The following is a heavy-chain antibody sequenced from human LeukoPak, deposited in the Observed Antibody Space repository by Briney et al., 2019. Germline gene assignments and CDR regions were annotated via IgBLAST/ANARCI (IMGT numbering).Heavy chain of an antibody. CDR1: GVSFSGYY. CDR3: ARGSVLRFLEWPRYYYYYYGMDV. Sequence: SETLSLTCAVYGVSFSGYYWSWIRQPPGKGLKWIGEINHSGSTNYNPSLKSRVTISVDTSKNQFSLKLSSVTAADTAVYYCARGSVLRFLEWPRYYYYYYGMDVWGQGTTVTVSS. V-gene: IGHV4-34*01. J-gene: IGHJ6*02. CDR2: INHSGST. D-gene: IGHD3-3*01.